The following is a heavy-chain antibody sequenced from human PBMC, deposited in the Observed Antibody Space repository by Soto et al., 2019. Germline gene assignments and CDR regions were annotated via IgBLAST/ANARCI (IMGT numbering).Heavy chain of an antibody. Sequence: ASVKVSCKASGYTFTAYYIHWVRQAPGQGLEWMGWISPNSRDTNSAQKFQGRVTMTRDASTRTADMELSRLRSDDTGVYYCARGTPSAAAPWIDFWGHGTLVTVSS. CDR3: ARGTPSAAAPWIDF. CDR2: ISPNSRDT. J-gene: IGHJ4*01. CDR1: GYTFTAYY. D-gene: IGHD2-2*01. V-gene: IGHV1-2*02.